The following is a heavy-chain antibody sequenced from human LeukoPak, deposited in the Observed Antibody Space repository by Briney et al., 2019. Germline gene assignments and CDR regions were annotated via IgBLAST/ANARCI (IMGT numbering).Heavy chain of an antibody. D-gene: IGHD3-3*01. J-gene: IGHJ4*02. Sequence: GGSLRLSCAASGFTFSNYWMHWVRQAPGKGLEWVSRINSDGVSTSHADSVKGRFTISRDNAKNTLYLQMDSLRAEDTAVYYCSRGRSSYDFDYGGQGTLVTVSS. CDR1: GFTFSNYW. CDR2: INSDGVST. V-gene: IGHV3-74*01. CDR3: SRGRSSYDFDY.